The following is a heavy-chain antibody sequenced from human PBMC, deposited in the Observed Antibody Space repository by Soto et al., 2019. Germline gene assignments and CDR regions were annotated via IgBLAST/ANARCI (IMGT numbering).Heavy chain of an antibody. CDR1: GGTFSSYT. Sequence: QVQLVQSGAEVKKPGSSVKVSCKASGGTFSSYTISWVRQAPGQGLEWMGRIIPILGIANYAQKFQGRVTITADKSTSTAYMELSSLRSEDTAVDYCARELGTMMIDPWGQGTLVTVSS. CDR3: ARELGTMMIDP. V-gene: IGHV1-69*08. J-gene: IGHJ5*02. CDR2: IIPILGIA. D-gene: IGHD3-16*01.